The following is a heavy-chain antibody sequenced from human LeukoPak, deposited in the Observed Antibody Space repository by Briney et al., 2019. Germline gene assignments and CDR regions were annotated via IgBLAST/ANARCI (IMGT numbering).Heavy chain of an antibody. CDR2: LSTSGST. V-gene: IGHV4-4*07. CDR1: GGSISSYY. D-gene: IGHD3-22*01. CDR3: ARGRYYYDSSGYPDGGGFDI. J-gene: IGHJ3*02. Sequence: SETLSLTCTVSGGSISSYYWTWIRQPAGKGLEWIGRLSTSGSTNYNPSLQSRVTMSVDTSKNQFSLKLSSVTAADTAVYYCARGRYYYDSSGYPDGGGFDIWGQGTMVTVSS.